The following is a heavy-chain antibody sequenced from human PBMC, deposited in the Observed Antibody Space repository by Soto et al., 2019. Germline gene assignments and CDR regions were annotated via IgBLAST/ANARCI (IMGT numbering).Heavy chain of an antibody. Sequence: QVQLVQSGAEVKKPGSSVKVSCKASGGTFSSYAISWVRQAPGQGLEWMGGIIPIFGTANYAQKFQGRVTITGDEYKSTAYMELSSLRSEDTAVYYCAGGGGASTTKGAIGNAFDIWGQGTMVTVSS. J-gene: IGHJ3*02. D-gene: IGHD1-26*01. CDR2: IIPIFGTA. V-gene: IGHV1-69*01. CDR3: AGGGGASTTKGAIGNAFDI. CDR1: GGTFSSYA.